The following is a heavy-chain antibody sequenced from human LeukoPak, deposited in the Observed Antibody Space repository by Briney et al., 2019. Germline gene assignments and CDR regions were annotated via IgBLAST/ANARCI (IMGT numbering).Heavy chain of an antibody. CDR2: INPNSGGT. D-gene: IGHD2-2*02. Sequence: ASVKVSCKASGYTFTGYYMHWVRQAPGQGLEWMGWINPNSGGTNYAQKFQGRVTMTRDTSISTAYMELSWLRSDDTAVYYCASTGPCSSTSCYRGYYYYYMDVWGKGTTVTVSS. CDR1: GYTFTGYY. V-gene: IGHV1-2*02. CDR3: ASTGPCSSTSCYRGYYYYYMDV. J-gene: IGHJ6*03.